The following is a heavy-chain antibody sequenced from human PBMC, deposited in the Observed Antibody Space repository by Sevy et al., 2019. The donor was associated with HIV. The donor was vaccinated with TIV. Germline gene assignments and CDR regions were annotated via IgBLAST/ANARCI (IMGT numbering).Heavy chain of an antibody. CDR3: ARSVAGKWGGFGYYYYGMDV. Sequence: GGSLRLSCAASGFTFSDYYMSWIRQAPGKGLEWVSYISSSGSTIYYADSVKGRFTISRDNAKNSLYLQMNSLRAEDTAVYYCARSVAGKWGGFGYYYYGMDVWGQGTTVTVSS. CDR1: GFTFSDYY. V-gene: IGHV3-11*04. CDR2: ISSSGSTI. J-gene: IGHJ6*02. D-gene: IGHD6-19*01.